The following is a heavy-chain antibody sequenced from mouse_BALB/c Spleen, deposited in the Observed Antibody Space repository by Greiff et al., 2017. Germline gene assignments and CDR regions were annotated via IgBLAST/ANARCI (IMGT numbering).Heavy chain of an antibody. D-gene: IGHD2-1*01. J-gene: IGHJ3*01. CDR1: GFNIKDTY. CDR3: ARGAYGNYAWFAY. CDR2: IDPANGNT. Sequence: EVKLQQSGAELVKPGASVKLSCTASGFNIKDTYMHWVKQRPEQGLEWIGRIDPANGNTKYDPKFQGKATITADTSSKTAYLQLSSLTSEDTAVYYCARGAYGNYAWFAYWGQGTLVTVSA. V-gene: IGHV14-3*02.